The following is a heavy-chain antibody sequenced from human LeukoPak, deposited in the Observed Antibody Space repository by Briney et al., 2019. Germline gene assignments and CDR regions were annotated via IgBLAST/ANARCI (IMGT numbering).Heavy chain of an antibody. J-gene: IGHJ3*02. Sequence: ASVKVSCKASGYTFTGYYMHWVRQAPGQGLEWMGWINPNSGGTNYAQKFQGRVTMTRDTSTSTAYMELSRLRSDDTAVYYCARDLVDYYRAFDIWGQGTMVTVSS. D-gene: IGHD3-10*01. V-gene: IGHV1-2*02. CDR3: ARDLVDYYRAFDI. CDR1: GYTFTGYY. CDR2: INPNSGGT.